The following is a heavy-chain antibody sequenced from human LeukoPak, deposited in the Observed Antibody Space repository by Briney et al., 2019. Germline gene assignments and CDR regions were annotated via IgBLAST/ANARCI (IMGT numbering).Heavy chain of an antibody. V-gene: IGHV3-23*01. CDR2: ISGSGGST. D-gene: IGHD3-22*01. CDR3: AKDLRYYDSSGAIDY. J-gene: IGHJ4*02. Sequence: GRSLRLSCAASGFTFSSYAMSWVRQAPGKGLEWVSAISGSGGSTYYADSVKGRFTISRDNSKNTLYLQMNSLRAEDTAVYYCAKDLRYYDSSGAIDYWGQGTLVTVSS. CDR1: GFTFSSYA.